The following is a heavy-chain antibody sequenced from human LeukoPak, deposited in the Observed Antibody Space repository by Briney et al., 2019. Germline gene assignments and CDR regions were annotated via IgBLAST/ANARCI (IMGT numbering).Heavy chain of an antibody. J-gene: IGHJ5*02. V-gene: IGHV1-46*01. CDR2: INPSGGST. Sequence: ASVKVSCKASGYTFTSYYMHWVRQAPGQGLEWMGIINPSGGSTSYAQKCQGRVTMTRDTSTSTVYMELSSLRSEDTAVYYCARDIRFPDWFDPWGQGTLVTVSS. CDR1: GYTFTSYY. D-gene: IGHD2-21*01. CDR3: ARDIRFPDWFDP.